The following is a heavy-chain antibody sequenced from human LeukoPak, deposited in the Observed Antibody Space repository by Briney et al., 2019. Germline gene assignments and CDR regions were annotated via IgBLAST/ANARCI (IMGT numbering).Heavy chain of an antibody. CDR3: ARGLSVRASDYYYYYYMDV. D-gene: IGHD2/OR15-2a*01. Sequence: GASVKVSCKASGYTFTGYYMHWVRQAPGQGLEWMGWMNPNSGNTDYVQKFQGRLTMTRNTSISTAYMELSSLRSEDTAVYYCARGLSVRASDYYYYYYMDVWGKGTTVTTSS. V-gene: IGHV1-8*02. J-gene: IGHJ6*03. CDR1: GYTFTGYY. CDR2: MNPNSGNT.